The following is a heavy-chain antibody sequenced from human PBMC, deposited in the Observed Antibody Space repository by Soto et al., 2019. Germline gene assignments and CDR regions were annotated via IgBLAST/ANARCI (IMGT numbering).Heavy chain of an antibody. Sequence: QVQLQESGPGLVKPSATLSLTCAVSGDSIRIYYSIWFRQPPGKGLESIASLFTGRSANYNPSLRSRVTLSVDTSTNQCSLTLSSMTAADTAVYYCALRSMAVVPEYWGQGTPVTVSS. CDR3: ALRSMAVVPEY. CDR2: LFTGRSA. V-gene: IGHV4-4*07. D-gene: IGHD3-22*01. CDR1: GDSIRIYY. J-gene: IGHJ4*02.